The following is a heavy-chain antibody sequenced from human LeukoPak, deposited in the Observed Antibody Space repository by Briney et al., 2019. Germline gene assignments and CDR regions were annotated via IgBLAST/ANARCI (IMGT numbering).Heavy chain of an antibody. D-gene: IGHD2-2*02. CDR2: IIPIFGTA. CDR3: ARDSIGYCSSTSCYRFDY. J-gene: IGHJ4*02. Sequence: SVKASCKASGGTFSSYAISWVRQAPGQGLEWMGGIIPIFGTANYAQKSQGRVTITADESTSTAYMELSSLRSEDTAVYYCARDSIGYCSSTSCYRFDYWGQGTLVTVSS. V-gene: IGHV1-69*01. CDR1: GGTFSSYA.